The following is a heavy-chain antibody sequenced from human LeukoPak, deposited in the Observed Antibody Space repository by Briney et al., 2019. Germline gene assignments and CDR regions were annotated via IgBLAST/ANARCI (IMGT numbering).Heavy chain of an antibody. CDR2: IIPIFGTA. V-gene: IGHV1-69*06. CDR3: ASNAAIDDYGDLNYYYYYMDV. J-gene: IGHJ6*03. D-gene: IGHD4-17*01. Sequence: SVKVSCKASGGTFSSYAISWVRQAPGQGLEWMGGIIPIFGTANYAQKFQGRVTITADKSTSTAYMELSSLRSEDTAVYYCASNAAIDDYGDLNYYYYYMDVWGKGTTVTISS. CDR1: GGTFSSYA.